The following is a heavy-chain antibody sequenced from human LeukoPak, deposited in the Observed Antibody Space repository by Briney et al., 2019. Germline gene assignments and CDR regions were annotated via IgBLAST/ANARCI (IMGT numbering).Heavy chain of an antibody. J-gene: IGHJ6*04. D-gene: IGHD3-16*01. CDR3: ARTNIAGGYGKTYYYYGRDV. CDR1: GGSFSGYY. CDR2: INHSGST. Sequence: SETLSLTCAVYGGSFSGYYWSWIRQPPGKGLEWIGEINHSGSTNYNPSLKSRVTISVDTSKNQFSLKLSSVTAADTAVHYCARTNIAGGYGKTYYYYGRDVGGKGTTVPVPS. V-gene: IGHV4-34*01.